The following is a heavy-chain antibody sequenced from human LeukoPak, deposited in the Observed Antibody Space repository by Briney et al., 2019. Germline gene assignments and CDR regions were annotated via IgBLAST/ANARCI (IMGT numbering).Heavy chain of an antibody. D-gene: IGHD3-22*01. CDR1: GYTFTGYY. CDR3: PRDIRGGYYYDSSGYPDY. V-gene: IGHV1-2*02. CDR2: INPNSGGT. J-gene: IGHJ4*02. Sequence: GASVKVSCKASGYTFTGYYMHWVRQAPGQGLEWMGWINPNSGGTNYAQKFQGRVTMTRDTSISTAYMELSRLRSDDTAVYYCPRDIRGGYYYDSSGYPDYWGQGTLVTVSS.